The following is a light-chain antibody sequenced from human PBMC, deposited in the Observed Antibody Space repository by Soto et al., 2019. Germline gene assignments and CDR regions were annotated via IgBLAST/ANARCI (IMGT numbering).Light chain of an antibody. J-gene: IGKJ4*01. CDR3: QQANSFPLT. Sequence: DIQMTQSPSTLSASVGDIFTITCRASQSINNLLAWYQQKPGKAPKFLIYDVSTLESGVPSRFSGSGSGTDFTLTISSLQPEDFATYYCQQANSFPLTFGGGTKVDIK. CDR2: DVS. CDR1: QSINNL. V-gene: IGKV1-5*01.